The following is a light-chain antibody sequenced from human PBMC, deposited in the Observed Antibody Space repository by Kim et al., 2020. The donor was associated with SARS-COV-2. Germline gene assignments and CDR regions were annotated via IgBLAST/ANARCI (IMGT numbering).Light chain of an antibody. V-gene: IGLV6-57*04. Sequence: NFMLTQPHSVSESPGKTVTISCTRSSGSIASNYVQWYQQRPGSAPTTVIYEDNQRPSGVPDRFSGSIDSSSNSASLTTSGLKTEDEADYYCQSYDSSNLNWVFGGGTQLTVL. CDR1: SGSIASNY. J-gene: IGLJ3*02. CDR3: QSYDSSNLNWV. CDR2: EDN.